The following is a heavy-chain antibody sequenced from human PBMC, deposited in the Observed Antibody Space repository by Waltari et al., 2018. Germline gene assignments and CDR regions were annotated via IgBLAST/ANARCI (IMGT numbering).Heavy chain of an antibody. D-gene: IGHD3-22*01. V-gene: IGHV5-51*02. CDR1: GYSFTSYW. CDR3: ARRRWDYYDSSGYYYLCY. J-gene: IGHJ4*02. Sequence: EVQLVQSGAEVKKPGESLKISCKGSGYSFTSYWTGWVRQLPGKGLEWMGFIHHGDSGPRSSPSLPGRVTLSADESIYAAYLQWSSLTASDTAMYYCARRRWDYYDSSGYYYLCYWGQGTLVTVSS. CDR2: IHHGDSGP.